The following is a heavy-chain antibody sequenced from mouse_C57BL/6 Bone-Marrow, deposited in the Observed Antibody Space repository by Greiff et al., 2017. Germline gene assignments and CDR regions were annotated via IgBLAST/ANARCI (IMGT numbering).Heavy chain of an antibody. CDR3: ARVYYGNYDYFDY. CDR1: GFTFSDYY. Sequence: DVKLVESEGGLVQPGSSMKLSCTASGFTFSDYYMAWVRQVPEKGLEWVANINYDGSSTYYLDSLKSRFIISRDNAKNILYLQMSSLKSEDTATYYCARVYYGNYDYFDYWGQGTTLTVSS. V-gene: IGHV5-16*01. D-gene: IGHD2-1*01. J-gene: IGHJ2*01. CDR2: INYDGSST.